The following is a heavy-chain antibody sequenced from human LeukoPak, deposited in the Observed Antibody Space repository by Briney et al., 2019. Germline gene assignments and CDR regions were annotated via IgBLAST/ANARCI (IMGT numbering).Heavy chain of an antibody. D-gene: IGHD5-18*01. CDR1: GGSFSGYY. Sequence: SETLSLTCAVYGGSFSGYYWSWIRQPPGKGLEWIGEINHSGSTNYNPSLKSRVTISVDTSKNQFSLKLSSVTAAVTAVYYCARGHVDTAMVTDYFDYWGQGTLVTVSS. CDR3: ARGHVDTAMVTDYFDY. V-gene: IGHV4-34*01. J-gene: IGHJ4*02. CDR2: INHSGST.